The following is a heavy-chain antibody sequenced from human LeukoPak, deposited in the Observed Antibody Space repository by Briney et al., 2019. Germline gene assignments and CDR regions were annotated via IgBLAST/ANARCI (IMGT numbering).Heavy chain of an antibody. CDR3: ARLPYDILTGYYPPDY. Sequence: VASVKVSCKASGYTFTSYGISWVRQAPGQGLEWMGWISAYNGNTNYAQKLQGRVTMTTDTSTSTAYMELRSLRSDDTAVYYCARLPYDILTGYYPPDYWGQGTLVTVSS. D-gene: IGHD3-9*01. V-gene: IGHV1-18*01. J-gene: IGHJ4*02. CDR1: GYTFTSYG. CDR2: ISAYNGNT.